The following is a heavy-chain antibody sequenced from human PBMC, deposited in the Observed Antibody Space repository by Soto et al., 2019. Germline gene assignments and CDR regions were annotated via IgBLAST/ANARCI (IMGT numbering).Heavy chain of an antibody. CDR1: GFTFSSYA. D-gene: IGHD1-7*01. Sequence: GSLRLSCAASGFTFSSYAMSWVRQAPGKGLEWVSAISGSGGSTYYADSVKGRFTISRDNSKNTLYLQMNSLRAEDTAVYYCAKDPYWNYATPDYFDYWGQGTLVTVSS. CDR2: ISGSGGST. CDR3: AKDPYWNYATPDYFDY. V-gene: IGHV3-23*01. J-gene: IGHJ4*02.